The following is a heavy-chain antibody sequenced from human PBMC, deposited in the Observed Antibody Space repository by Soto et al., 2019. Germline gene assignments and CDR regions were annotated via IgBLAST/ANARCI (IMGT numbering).Heavy chain of an antibody. CDR2: INPSGGYT. CDR3: ARGGHIVVVTAAFDY. V-gene: IGHV1-46*03. J-gene: IGHJ4*02. D-gene: IGHD2-21*02. Sequence: QVQLVQSGAEVKKPGASVNVSCKASGNTFSNYYIHWVRQAPGQGLEWMGTINPSGGYTTYAQKFLGRGTRTRDTSTSNLYMEVTSLTSEDTAVYYCARGGHIVVVTAAFDYWGQGTLVTVSS. CDR1: GNTFSNYY.